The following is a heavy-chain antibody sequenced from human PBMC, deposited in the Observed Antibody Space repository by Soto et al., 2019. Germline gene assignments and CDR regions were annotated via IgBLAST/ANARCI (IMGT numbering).Heavy chain of an antibody. CDR1: GTTFSNLA. J-gene: IGHJ4*02. V-gene: IGHV1-69*12. Sequence: QVRLVQSGAEVKKTGSSVKVSCEASGTTFSNLAIGWVRQAPGQGLEWMGGIILPFGTPNYAQKFQGRVTISADESMTTVYMELRGLQSGDTAVYYCVRGPDYEGYLDYWGQGTLVTVSS. D-gene: IGHD3-22*01. CDR2: IILPFGTP. CDR3: VRGPDYEGYLDY.